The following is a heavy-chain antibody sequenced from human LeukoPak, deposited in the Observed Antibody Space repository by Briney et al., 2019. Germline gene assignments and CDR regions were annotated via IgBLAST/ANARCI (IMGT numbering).Heavy chain of an antibody. J-gene: IGHJ5*02. CDR1: GYTFTGYY. V-gene: IGHV1-2*02. CDR3: ARDLDCSSTSCHPVFDP. D-gene: IGHD2-2*01. CDR2: INPNSGGT. Sequence: ASVKVSCKASGYTFTGYYMHWVRQAPGQGLEWMGWINPNSGGTNYAQKFQGRVTMTRDTSISTAYMELSRLRSDDTAVYYCARDLDCSSTSCHPVFDPWGQGTLVTVSS.